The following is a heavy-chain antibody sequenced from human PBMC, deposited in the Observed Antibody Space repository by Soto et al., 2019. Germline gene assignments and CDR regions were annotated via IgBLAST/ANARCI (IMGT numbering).Heavy chain of an antibody. V-gene: IGHV5-51*01. CDR1: GYIFTSYW. J-gene: IGHJ4*02. Sequence: GESLKISCKGSGYIFTSYWIGWVRHMPGKGLEWMGIIYPGDSDTRYSPSFQGQVTISADKSISTAYLQWSSLKASDTAMYYCARLFGYSSSWYFGNFDYWGQGTLVTVSS. CDR2: IYPGDSDT. CDR3: ARLFGYSSSWYFGNFDY. D-gene: IGHD6-13*01.